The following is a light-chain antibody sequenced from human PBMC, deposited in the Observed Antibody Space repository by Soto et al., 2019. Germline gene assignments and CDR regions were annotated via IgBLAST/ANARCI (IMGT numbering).Light chain of an antibody. J-gene: IGLJ2*01. CDR2: SNN. CDR3: ATWDDSLNGLI. V-gene: IGLV1-44*01. CDR1: SSNIKTNG. Sequence: QSVLTQPPSASGTPGQRVTISCSGGSSNIKTNGVSWYQQVPGAAPKLLIYSNNQRPSGAPDRFSGSKSGTSASLAISGLKSEDEATYHCATWDDSLNGLIFGGGTKLTVL.